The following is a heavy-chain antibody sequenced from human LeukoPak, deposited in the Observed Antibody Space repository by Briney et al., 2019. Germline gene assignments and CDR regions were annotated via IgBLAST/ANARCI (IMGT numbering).Heavy chain of an antibody. Sequence: PPETLSLTCAVYGGSFSAHHWSWIRQSPGKGLEWIGEIDHSGNTKYNSSLKSRVTISVDTSRNQFTLRLSSVTAADTAVYFCARRSSDDSSGYYSPHFDFWGQGTLVTVSS. CDR1: GGSFSAHH. J-gene: IGHJ4*02. CDR2: IDHSGNT. V-gene: IGHV4-34*01. D-gene: IGHD3-22*01. CDR3: ARRSSDDSSGYYSPHFDF.